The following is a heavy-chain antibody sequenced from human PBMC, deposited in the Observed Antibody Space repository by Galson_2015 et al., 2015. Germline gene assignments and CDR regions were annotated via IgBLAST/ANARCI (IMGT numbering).Heavy chain of an antibody. Sequence: SLRLSCAASGFTFSNAWMSWVRQAPGKGLEWVGRIKSKTDGGTTDYAAPVKGRFTFSRDDSKNTLYLQMNSLKTEDTAVYYCTTHTAMAELFDYWGQGTLVTVSS. D-gene: IGHD5-18*01. CDR2: IKSKTDGGTT. V-gene: IGHV3-15*01. CDR1: GFTFSNAW. CDR3: TTHTAMAELFDY. J-gene: IGHJ4*02.